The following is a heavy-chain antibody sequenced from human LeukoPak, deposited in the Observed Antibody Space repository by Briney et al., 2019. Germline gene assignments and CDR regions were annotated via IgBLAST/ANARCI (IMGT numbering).Heavy chain of an antibody. J-gene: IGHJ3*02. CDR3: ATDYGDYVVRAFDI. Sequence: ASVKVSCKVSGYTLTELSMHWVRQAPGKGLEWMGGFDPEDGETIYAQKFQGRVTMTEDTSTDTAYMELSSLRSEDTAVCYCATDYGDYVVRAFDIWGQGTMVTVSS. V-gene: IGHV1-24*01. CDR1: GYTLTELS. CDR2: FDPEDGET. D-gene: IGHD4-17*01.